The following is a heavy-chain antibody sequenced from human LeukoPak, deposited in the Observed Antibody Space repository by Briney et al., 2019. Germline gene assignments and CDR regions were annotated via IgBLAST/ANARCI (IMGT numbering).Heavy chain of an antibody. CDR2: INPNSGGT. CDR3: ARDLLQTGYYYYFDY. D-gene: IGHD3-9*01. J-gene: IGHJ4*02. Sequence: ASVKVSCKASGYTFTSYDINWVRQAPGQGLEWMGWINPNSGGTNYAQKFQGRVTMTRDTSISTAYMELSRLRSDDTAVYYCARDLLQTGYYYYFDYWGQGTLVTVSS. V-gene: IGHV1-2*02. CDR1: GYTFTSYD.